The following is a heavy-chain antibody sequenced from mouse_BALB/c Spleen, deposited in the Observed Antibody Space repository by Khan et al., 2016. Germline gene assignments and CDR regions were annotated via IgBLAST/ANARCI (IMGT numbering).Heavy chain of an antibody. D-gene: IGHD1-1*01. Sequence: EVQLQESGPELVKPGASVKVSCKASGYAFTSYNMYWVKQSHGKSLECIGYIDPYNGGTNYNQKFKGKATLTVDKSSSTAYMHLNSLTSEDSSVYYCAREGVTTVVSKGLDYWGQGTTLTASS. V-gene: IGHV1S135*01. CDR3: AREGVTTVVSKGLDY. CDR1: GYAFTSYN. J-gene: IGHJ2*01. CDR2: IDPYNGGT.